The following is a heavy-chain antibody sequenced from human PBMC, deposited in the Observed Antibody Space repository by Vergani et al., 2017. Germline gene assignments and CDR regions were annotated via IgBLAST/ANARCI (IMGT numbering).Heavy chain of an antibody. CDR2: ISWNSGSI. D-gene: IGHD1-26*01. V-gene: IGHV3-9*01. Sequence: VQLVESGGGVVQPGRSLRLSCAASGFTFSSYGMHWVRQAPGKGLEWVSGISWNSGSIGYADSVKGRFTISRDNAQNSLYLQMNSLRAEDTALYYCAKSFRWELPYYVDYGGQGTLVAVSS. CDR1: GFTFSSYG. J-gene: IGHJ4*02. CDR3: AKSFRWELPYYVDY.